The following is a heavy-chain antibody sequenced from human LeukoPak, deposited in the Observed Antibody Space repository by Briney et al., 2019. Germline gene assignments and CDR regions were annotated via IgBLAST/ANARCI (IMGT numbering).Heavy chain of an antibody. CDR3: ARQRDLQQLAPFDY. D-gene: IGHD6-13*01. CDR1: GGSISSYY. Sequence: SETLSLTCNVSGGSISSYYWSWIRQPPGKGLEWIGYIYRTGSTNYSPSLKSRVTISADTSESQFSLSLSSVTAADTAVYYCARQRDLQQLAPFDYWGQGTLVTVSS. J-gene: IGHJ4*02. CDR2: IYRTGST. V-gene: IGHV4-59*08.